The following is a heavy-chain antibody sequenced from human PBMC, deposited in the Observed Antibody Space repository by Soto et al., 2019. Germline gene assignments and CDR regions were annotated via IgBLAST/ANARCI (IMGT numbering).Heavy chain of an antibody. CDR1: GYTLSNYG. CDR3: ARDQDIVVVPAAPHFDY. J-gene: IGHJ4*02. V-gene: IGHV1-18*01. D-gene: IGHD2-2*01. Sequence: GASGKVSCKGSGYTLSNYGISWGRQAPGQRLEWMGWISAYNGNTNYAQKLQGRVTMTTDTSTSTAYMELRSLRSDDTAVYYCARDQDIVVVPAAPHFDYWGQGTLVTVSS. CDR2: ISAYNGNT.